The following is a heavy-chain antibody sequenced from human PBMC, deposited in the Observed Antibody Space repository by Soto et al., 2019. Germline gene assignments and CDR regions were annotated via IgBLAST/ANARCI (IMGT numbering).Heavy chain of an antibody. CDR1: GGTFSSYA. J-gene: IGHJ6*02. CDR2: IIHVFGTT. D-gene: IGHD6-13*01. Sequence: QVQLVQSGAEVKKPGSSVKVSCKASGGTFSSYAISWVRQAPGQGLEWMGGIIHVFGTTNNAQKFQGRVTITADESTSTAYMELSSLRSEDTAVYYCAVTWVEGIAGSPSYYYYCMTVWGQGTTVTVSS. CDR3: AVTWVEGIAGSPSYYYYCMTV. V-gene: IGHV1-69*01.